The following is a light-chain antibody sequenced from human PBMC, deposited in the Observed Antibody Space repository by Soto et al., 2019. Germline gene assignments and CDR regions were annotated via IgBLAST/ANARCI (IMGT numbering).Light chain of an antibody. J-gene: IGKJ2*01. Sequence: DIVMTQSPLSLPVTPGEPASISCRSSQSLVHSSGYNFLDWYLQKPGQSPQLLIYLGSNRASGVPDRFSGSGPGTDFILKISRVEAEDVGVYYCMQGLQLPPTFGQGTKLEIK. V-gene: IGKV2-28*01. CDR1: QSLVHSSGYNF. CDR2: LGS. CDR3: MQGLQLPPT.